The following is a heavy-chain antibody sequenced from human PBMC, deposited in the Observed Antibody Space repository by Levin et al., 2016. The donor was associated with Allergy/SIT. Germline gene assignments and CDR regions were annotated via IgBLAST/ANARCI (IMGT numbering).Heavy chain of an antibody. J-gene: IGHJ4*02. D-gene: IGHD3-16*01. V-gene: IGHV4-39*01. Sequence: WIRQPPGKGLEWIGSIYYSGSTYYNPSLKSRVTISVDTSKNQFSLKLSSVTAADTAVYYCASGLGGTFDYWGQGTLVTVSS. CDR3: ASGLGGTFDY. CDR2: IYYSGST.